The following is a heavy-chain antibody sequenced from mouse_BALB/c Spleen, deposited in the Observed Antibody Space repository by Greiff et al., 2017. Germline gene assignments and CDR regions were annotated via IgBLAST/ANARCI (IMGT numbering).Heavy chain of an antibody. J-gene: IGHJ3*01. D-gene: IGHD2-4*01. CDR1: GYTFTSYW. CDR2: IYPGDGDT. Sequence: QVQLQQSGAELARPGASVKLSCKASGYTFTSYWMQWVKQRPGQGLEWIGAIYPGDGDTRYTQKFKGKATLTADKSSSTAYMQLSSLASEDSAVYYCAREITGWFAYWGQGTLVTVSA. V-gene: IGHV1-87*01. CDR3: AREITGWFAY.